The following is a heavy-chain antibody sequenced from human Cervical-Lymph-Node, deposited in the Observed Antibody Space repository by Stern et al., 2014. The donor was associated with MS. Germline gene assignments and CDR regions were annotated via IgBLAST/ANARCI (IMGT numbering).Heavy chain of an antibody. V-gene: IGHV4-4*02. CDR2: VFHSGTT. Sequence: QVQLQESGPGLVKPSGTLSLTCAVSGGSISSSNWWSWVRQAPGKGLEWNGEVFHSGTTNYNPSLTSRVTISGDKSKNHFTLSLSSVTAADTAVYYCARDRLEYCRDGTCSIDAFDIWGQGTTVIVSS. J-gene: IGHJ3*02. CDR3: ARDRLEYCRDGTCSIDAFDI. D-gene: IGHD2-15*01. CDR1: GGSISSSNW.